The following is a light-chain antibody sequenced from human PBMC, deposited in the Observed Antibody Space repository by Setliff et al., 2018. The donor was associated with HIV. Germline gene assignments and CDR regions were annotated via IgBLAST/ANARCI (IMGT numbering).Light chain of an antibody. V-gene: IGLV2-11*01. CDR2: EVD. CDR3: CSYAGTSTFYV. J-gene: IGLJ1*01. Sequence: SVLTQPASVSGSPGQSITISCTGTSSDVGGYNYVSWYQQHPGKAPKLMIYEVDKRPSGVPYRVSGSKTDNTASLTISGLQGEDEADYYCCSYAGTSTFYVFGTGTK. CDR1: SSDVGGYNY.